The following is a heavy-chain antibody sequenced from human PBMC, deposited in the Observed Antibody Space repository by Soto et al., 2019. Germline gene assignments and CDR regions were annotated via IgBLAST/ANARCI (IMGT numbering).Heavy chain of an antibody. J-gene: IGHJ4*02. CDR3: ARGRPPSSSIAARRSTRFDY. CDR1: GDSVSSNSAA. CDR2: TYYRSKWYN. Sequence: SQTLSLTCAISGDSVSSNSAAWNWIRQSPSRGLEWLGGTYYRSKWYNDYAVSVKSRITINPDTSKNQFSLQLNSVTPEDTAVYYCARGRPPSSSIAARRSTRFDYWGQGTLVTVSS. D-gene: IGHD6-6*01. V-gene: IGHV6-1*01.